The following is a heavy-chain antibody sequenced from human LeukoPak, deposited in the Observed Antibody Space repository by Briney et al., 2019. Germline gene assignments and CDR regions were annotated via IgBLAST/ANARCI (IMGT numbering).Heavy chain of an antibody. V-gene: IGHV3-64D*06. CDR3: VGVRWFGGSNWFDP. CDR1: GFSFTTSW. D-gene: IGHD3-10*01. Sequence: GGSLRLSCAASGFSFTTSWMHWVRQAPGKGLEYVSVISSNGGFTYYADSVKGRFTISRDNSKNTLHLQMSSLRAEDTAVYYCVGVRWFGGSNWFDPWGQGTLVTVSS. CDR2: ISSNGGFT. J-gene: IGHJ5*02.